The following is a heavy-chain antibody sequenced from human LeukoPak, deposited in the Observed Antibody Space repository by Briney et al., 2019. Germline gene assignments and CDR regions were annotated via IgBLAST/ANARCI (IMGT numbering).Heavy chain of an antibody. J-gene: IGHJ4*02. Sequence: GGSLRLSCAASGFTFSSYAMSWVRQAPGKGLDWVSTVSGSGGDTNYADSVKGRFTISRDNSKNTLYLHMNSLRAEDTAVYYCAKGRGSSTSCYDYWGQGTLVTVSS. CDR3: AKGRGSSTSCYDY. CDR2: VSGSGGDT. D-gene: IGHD2-2*01. V-gene: IGHV3-23*01. CDR1: GFTFSSYA.